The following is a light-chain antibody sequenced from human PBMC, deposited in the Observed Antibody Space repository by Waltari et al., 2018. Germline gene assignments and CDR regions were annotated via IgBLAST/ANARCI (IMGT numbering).Light chain of an antibody. J-gene: IGLJ2*01. Sequence: QSALTQPASVSGSPGQSITISCTGTSSDVGSYNLLSWYQQHPGKAPKLMLYEVSKRPSGVSNRFSGSKSGNTASLTISGLQAEDEADYYCCSYAGSSTSVVFGGGTKLTVL. V-gene: IGLV2-23*02. CDR3: CSYAGSSTSVV. CDR2: EVS. CDR1: SSDVGSYNL.